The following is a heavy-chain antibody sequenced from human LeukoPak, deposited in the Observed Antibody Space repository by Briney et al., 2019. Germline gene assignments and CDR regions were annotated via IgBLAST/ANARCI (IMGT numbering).Heavy chain of an antibody. J-gene: IGHJ4*02. CDR2: LHTGGNT. D-gene: IGHD2/OR15-2a*01. CDR3: ARGGLHSDFDY. V-gene: IGHV3-66*01. CDR1: GFTFSFAA. Sequence: GGSLRLSCAASGFTFSFAAMTWVRQGPGKGLEWVSFLHTGGNTFYADSVKGRFTISRDNSKNTLYLYMNSLRAEDTAVYYCARGGLHSDFDYWGQGTLVTVSS.